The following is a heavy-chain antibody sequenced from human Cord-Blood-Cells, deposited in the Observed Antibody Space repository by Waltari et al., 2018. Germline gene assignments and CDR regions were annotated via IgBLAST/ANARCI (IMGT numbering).Heavy chain of an antibody. Sequence: QVQLVQSGAEVKKPGASVKVSCTASGYTFTSYDITWARPATGQGLEWMGWMNPNSGNTGYAQKFQGRVTMTRNTSISTAYMELSSLRSEDTAVYYCARGGGDSYYYYGMDVWGQGTTVTVSS. CDR3: ARGGGDSYYYYGMDV. V-gene: IGHV1-8*01. CDR2: MNPNSGNT. J-gene: IGHJ6*02. D-gene: IGHD2-21*02. CDR1: GYTFTSYD.